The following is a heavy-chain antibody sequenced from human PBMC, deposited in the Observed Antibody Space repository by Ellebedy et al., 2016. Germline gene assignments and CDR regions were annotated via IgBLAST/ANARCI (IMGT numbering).Heavy chain of an antibody. CDR2: IRTKAHGGTT. J-gene: IGHJ4*02. CDR1: GFTFGDSA. D-gene: IGHD3-16*01. CDR3: TRVSFDYVWGSYRLDYIDH. V-gene: IGHV3-49*03. Sequence: GGSLRLXXTTSGFTFGDSAVSWFRQAPGKGLEWVGFIRTKAHGGTTEHAASVKGRVVISRDDSTSTASLKLNSLKTEDTAVYYCTRVSFDYVWGSYRLDYIDHWGQGTLVTVSS.